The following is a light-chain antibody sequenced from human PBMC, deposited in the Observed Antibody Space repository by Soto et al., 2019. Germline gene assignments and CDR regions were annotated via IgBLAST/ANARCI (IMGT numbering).Light chain of an antibody. CDR2: EAS. V-gene: IGKV1-5*02. CDR1: QSIGRW. J-gene: IGKJ1*01. CDR3: QQYNTYSPERT. Sequence: DIQMTQSPSTLSAFVGDRVTIICRASQSIGRWLAWYQQKPGKAPKLLFYEASSLESGVPSRFSGSGSGTEFTLTISSLQPDDFATYYCQQYNTYSPERTFGQGTKVEVK.